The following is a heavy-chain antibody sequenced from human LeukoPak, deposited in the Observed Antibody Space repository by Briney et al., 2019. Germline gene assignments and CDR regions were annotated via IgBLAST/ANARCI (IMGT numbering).Heavy chain of an antibody. D-gene: IGHD6-19*01. CDR2: MSWTSGSI. V-gene: IGHV3-9*01. CDR3: ARSSGSYDGYYGVEV. Sequence: GGSLRLSCGVSEFTFDDYVIHWVRQGPGKGLEWVAAMSWTSGSIAFADSVKGRFNIFRDNAQSSLYLQMNSLRAEDTAFYYCARSSGSYDGYYGVEVWGQGTTVIVSS. CDR1: EFTFDDYV. J-gene: IGHJ6*02.